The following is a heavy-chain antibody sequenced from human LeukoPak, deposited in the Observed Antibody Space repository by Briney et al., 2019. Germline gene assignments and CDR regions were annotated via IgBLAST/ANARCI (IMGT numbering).Heavy chain of an antibody. CDR3: ARMLLNYYDSSGSLGYFDY. CDR1: GFSLSTSGMC. D-gene: IGHD3-22*01. Sequence: SGPALVKPTQTLTLTCTFSGFSLSTSGMCVSWIRQPPGKALEWLALIDWDDDKYYSTSLKTRLTISKDTSKNQVVLTMTNMDPVDTTTYYCARMLLNYYDSSGSLGYFDYWGQGTLVTVSS. CDR2: IDWDDDK. V-gene: IGHV2-70*01. J-gene: IGHJ4*02.